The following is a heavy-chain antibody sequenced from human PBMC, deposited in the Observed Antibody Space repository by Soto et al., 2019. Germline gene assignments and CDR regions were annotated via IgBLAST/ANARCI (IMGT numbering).Heavy chain of an antibody. CDR1: GYRFTSYW. Sequence: GESLKISCKGSGYRFTSYWVGWVRQMPGKGLEWMGIINPADSDTRYGPSFQGQVTISVDKSISTAYLQWSSLKASDTAMYYCTRHLNWNDWTHFDYWGQGTLVTV. V-gene: IGHV5-51*01. J-gene: IGHJ4*02. CDR2: INPADSDT. D-gene: IGHD1-20*01. CDR3: TRHLNWNDWTHFDY.